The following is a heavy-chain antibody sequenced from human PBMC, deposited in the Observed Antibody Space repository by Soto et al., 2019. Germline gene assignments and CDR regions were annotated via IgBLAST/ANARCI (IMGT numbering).Heavy chain of an antibody. J-gene: IGHJ6*02. Sequence: AGGSLRLSCAASGFTVSSNYMSWVRQAPGKGLEWVSVIYSGGSTYYADSVKGRFTISRDNSKNTLYLQMNSLRAEDTAVYYCARDRAIAVAGTGYYYYGMDVWGQGTTVTVSS. CDR3: ARDRAIAVAGTGYYYYGMDV. D-gene: IGHD6-19*01. V-gene: IGHV3-53*01. CDR1: GFTVSSNY. CDR2: IYSGGST.